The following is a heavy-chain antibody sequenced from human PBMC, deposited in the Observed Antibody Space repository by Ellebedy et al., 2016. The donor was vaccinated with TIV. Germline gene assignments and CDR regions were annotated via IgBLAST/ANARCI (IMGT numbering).Heavy chain of an antibody. CDR2: ISPTSGSTI. J-gene: IGHJ3*02. CDR1: GFTFSSYS. CDR3: VRGAFDNSFDI. V-gene: IGHV3-48*02. D-gene: IGHD1-20*01. Sequence: GGSLRLXXAASGFTFSSYSLDWVRPAPGKRLEWISYISPTSGSTIYYADSVRGRFTISKNTAKNTLYLQMRSLRDEDTAVYYCVRGAFDNSFDIWGQGTLVTVSS.